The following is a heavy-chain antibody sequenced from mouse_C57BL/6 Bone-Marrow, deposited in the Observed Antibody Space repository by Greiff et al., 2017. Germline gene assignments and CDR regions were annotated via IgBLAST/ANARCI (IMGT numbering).Heavy chain of an antibody. CDR2: IRSKSNNYAT. CDR1: GFTFNTYA. CDR3: VRGDGSIDY. D-gene: IGHD1-1*01. J-gene: IGHJ2*01. V-gene: IGHV10-1*02. Sequence: EVQLVESGGGLVQPKGSLKLSCAASGFTFNTYAMNWVRQAPGKGLEWVARIRSKSNNYATYYADSVKDRLTISRDDSQSMLYLQMNNLKTEDTAMYYCVRGDGSIDYWGQGTTLTVSS.